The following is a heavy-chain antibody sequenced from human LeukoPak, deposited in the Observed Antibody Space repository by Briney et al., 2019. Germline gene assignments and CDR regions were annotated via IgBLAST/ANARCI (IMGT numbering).Heavy chain of an antibody. J-gene: IGHJ6*03. V-gene: IGHV7-4-1*02. CDR2: INTNTGNP. Sequence: ASVKVSCKASGYTFTSYAMNWVRQAPGQGLEWMGWINTNTGNPTYAQGFTGRFVFSLDTSVSTAYLQISSLKAEDTAVYYCARGYYDSSGSNGEYYYYYYMDVWGKGTTVTVSS. CDR3: ARGYYDSSGSNGEYYYYYYMDV. D-gene: IGHD3-22*01. CDR1: GYTFTSYA.